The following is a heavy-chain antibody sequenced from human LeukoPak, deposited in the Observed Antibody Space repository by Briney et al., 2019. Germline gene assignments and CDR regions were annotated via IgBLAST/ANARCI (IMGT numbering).Heavy chain of an antibody. CDR1: GGSISSYY. CDR2: IYTSGST. J-gene: IGHJ6*03. CDR3: ARAYYYGSGSYYNPSYYYYMDV. Sequence: PSETLSLTCTVSGGSISSYYWSWIRQPAGKGLEWIGRIYTSGSTNYNPSLKSRVTMSVDTSKNQFSLKLSSVTAADTAVYYCARAYYYGSGSYYNPSYYYYMDVWGKGTTVTISS. D-gene: IGHD3-10*01. V-gene: IGHV4-4*07.